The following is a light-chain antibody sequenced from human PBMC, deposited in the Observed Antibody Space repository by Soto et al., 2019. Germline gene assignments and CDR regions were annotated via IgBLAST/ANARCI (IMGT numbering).Light chain of an antibody. V-gene: IGLV2-11*01. CDR1: SSDVGGYDY. CDR2: DVN. J-gene: IGLJ3*02. CDR3: FSYAGSRV. Sequence: QSALTQPRSVSGSPGQSVTISCTGTSSDVGGYDYVSWYQQHPGKAPKLMIFDVNKRPSGVPDRFSGSKSGNTAFLTISGRQAEDEADYSCFSYAGSRVFGGGTKLTVL.